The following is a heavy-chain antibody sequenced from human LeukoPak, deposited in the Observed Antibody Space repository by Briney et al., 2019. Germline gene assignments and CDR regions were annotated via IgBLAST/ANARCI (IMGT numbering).Heavy chain of an antibody. D-gene: IGHD6-19*01. Sequence: PSQTLSLTCVISGDSVSSDSFAWTWIRQSPSRGLEWLGRIYYRSKWYSDYAVSVKSRVVIIPDTSKNQFSLQLKSVTPEDTAVYFCARDKGSVAGLFDYWSQGTLVTVSS. CDR1: GDSVSSDSFA. J-gene: IGHJ4*02. V-gene: IGHV6-1*01. CDR2: IYYRSKWYS. CDR3: ARDKGSVAGLFDY.